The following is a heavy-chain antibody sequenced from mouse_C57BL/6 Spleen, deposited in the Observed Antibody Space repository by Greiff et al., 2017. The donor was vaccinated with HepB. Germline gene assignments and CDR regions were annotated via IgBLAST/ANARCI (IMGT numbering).Heavy chain of an antibody. Sequence: EVKVEESGPGLVKPSQSLSLTCSVTGYSITSGYYWNWIRQFPGNKLEWMGYISYDGSNNYNPSLKNRISITRDTSKNQFFLKLNSVTTEDTATYYCAREDTTVVPNYYAMGYWGQGTSVTVSS. D-gene: IGHD1-1*01. CDR2: ISYDGSN. J-gene: IGHJ4*01. CDR3: AREDTTVVPNYYAMGY. V-gene: IGHV3-6*01. CDR1: GYSITSGYY.